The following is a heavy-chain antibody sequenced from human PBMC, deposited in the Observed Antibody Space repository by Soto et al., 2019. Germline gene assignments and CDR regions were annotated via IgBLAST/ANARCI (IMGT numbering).Heavy chain of an antibody. J-gene: IGHJ4*02. CDR2: VHYSGSI. CDR3: TRRPRRQPLDS. Sequence: SETLSLTCTVSGDSVTSGDYYWGWVRQSPGKGLKWIGNVHYSGSIQYSPSLEGRLTISVDTSNNQFSLKLTSVAATDSAMYYCTRRPRRQPLDSWGQGALVTVSS. V-gene: IGHV4-39*01. CDR1: GDSVTSGDYY. D-gene: IGHD6-13*01.